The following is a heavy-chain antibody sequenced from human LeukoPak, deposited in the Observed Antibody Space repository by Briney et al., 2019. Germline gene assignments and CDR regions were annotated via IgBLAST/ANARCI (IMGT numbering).Heavy chain of an antibody. CDR3: ARAPFQTMIVVVENAFDI. CDR1: GGSISSGSYY. J-gene: IGHJ3*02. D-gene: IGHD3-22*01. V-gene: IGHV4-61*02. CDR2: IYTSGST. Sequence: PSETLSLTCTVSGGSISSGSYYWSWIRQPPGKGLEWIGRIYTSGSTNYNPSLKSRVTISVDTSKNQFSLKLSSVTAAAAAVYDCARAPFQTMIVVVENAFDIWGQGTMVTVSS.